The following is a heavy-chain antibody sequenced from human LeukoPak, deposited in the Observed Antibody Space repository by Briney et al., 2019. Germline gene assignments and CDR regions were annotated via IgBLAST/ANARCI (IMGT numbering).Heavy chain of an antibody. J-gene: IGHJ4*02. CDR3: AREYDYYGSGAFDY. D-gene: IGHD3-10*01. Sequence: GASVKVSCKASGGTVSRYPISWVRQAPGQGLEWMGGIIPIFGTANYAQKFQGRVTITADESTSTAYMELSSLRSEDTAVYCCAREYDYYGSGAFDYWGQGTLVTVSS. CDR1: GGTVSRYP. V-gene: IGHV1-69*13. CDR2: IIPIFGTA.